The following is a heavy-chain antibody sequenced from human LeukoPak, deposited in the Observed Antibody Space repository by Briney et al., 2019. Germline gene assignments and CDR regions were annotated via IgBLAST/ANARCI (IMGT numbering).Heavy chain of an antibody. D-gene: IGHD3-22*01. J-gene: IGHJ3*02. CDR2: IYSCVTT. V-gene: IGHV3-53*01. CDR1: GFTVSSNY. Sequence: GGSLRLSCAAYGFTVSSNYRSWVRQARGKGVEWVSVIYSCVTTYYADSVKGPFTIPRDNSKITLYLQMTSLRAEDTAVYYCARENSEYYYDSSGYAFDIWGQGTMVTVSS. CDR3: ARENSEYYYDSSGYAFDI.